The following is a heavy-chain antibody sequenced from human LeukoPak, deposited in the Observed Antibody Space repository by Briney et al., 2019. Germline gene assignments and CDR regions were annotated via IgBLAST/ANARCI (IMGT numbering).Heavy chain of an antibody. Sequence: SETLSLTCAVYGGSFSGYYWSWIRQPPGKGLEWIGEINHSGSTNYNPSLKSRVTISVDTSKNQFSLKLSSVTAADTAVYYCARRGRFRYCSSTSCYLNWFDPWGQGTLVTVSS. D-gene: IGHD2-2*01. J-gene: IGHJ5*02. CDR3: ARRGRFRYCSSTSCYLNWFDP. CDR2: INHSGST. V-gene: IGHV4-34*01. CDR1: GGSFSGYY.